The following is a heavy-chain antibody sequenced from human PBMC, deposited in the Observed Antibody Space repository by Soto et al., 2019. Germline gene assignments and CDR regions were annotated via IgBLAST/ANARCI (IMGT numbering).Heavy chain of an antibody. CDR2: IYFNGNT. CDR3: VSRLGYGYAMDV. V-gene: IGHV4-39*01. CDR1: GDSISSGGYY. D-gene: IGHD5-12*01. Sequence: PSETVSLTCTVSGDSISSGGYYWGWIRQPPGKGLEWIGSIYFNGNTYYNPSLKSRVTISRDTSRNQFSVRLISVTAADTAVYYCVSRLGYGYAMDVWGQGTTVTV. J-gene: IGHJ6*02.